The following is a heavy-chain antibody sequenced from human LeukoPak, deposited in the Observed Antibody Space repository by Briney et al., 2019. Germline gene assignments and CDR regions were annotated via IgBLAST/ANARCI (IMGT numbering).Heavy chain of an antibody. CDR2: IKQDGSEK. CDR3: ARDQDHYDILTGYHTRAYAFDI. V-gene: IGHV3-7*01. CDR1: GFTFSSYW. D-gene: IGHD3-9*01. J-gene: IGHJ3*02. Sequence: GGSLRLSCAASGFTFSSYWMSWVRQAPGKGLEWVANIKQDGSEKYYVDSVKGRFTISRDNAKNSLYLQMNSLRAEDTAVYYCARDQDHYDILTGYHTRAYAFDIWGQGTMVTVSS.